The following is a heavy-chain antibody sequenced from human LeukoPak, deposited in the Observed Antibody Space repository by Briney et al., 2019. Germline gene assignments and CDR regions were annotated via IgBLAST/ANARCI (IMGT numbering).Heavy chain of an antibody. CDR2: IWNDGSKK. J-gene: IGHJ4*02. V-gene: IGHV3-33*01. CDR3: ARDSSYCSSTSWFGALFDY. D-gene: IGHD2-2*01. Sequence: PGGSLRLSCAASGFTFSRYGMHWVRQAPGKGVEGVAVIWNDGSKKYYQDSVKGRFTISRDDSKNTLYLQMNSLRAEDTAVYYCARDSSYCSSTSWFGALFDYWGQGTLVTVSS. CDR1: GFTFSRYG.